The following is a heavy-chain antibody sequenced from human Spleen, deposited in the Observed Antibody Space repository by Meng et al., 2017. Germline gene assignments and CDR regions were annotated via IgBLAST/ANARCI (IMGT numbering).Heavy chain of an antibody. D-gene: IGHD5-18*01. CDR2: INPNSGGT. Sequence: QVQLVQSGAEVKKPGASVKVSCKASGYTFTGYYMHWVRQAPGQGLEWMGRINPNSGGTNYAQKFQGRVTMTRDTSISTAYMELSRLRSDDTAVYYCARATGETAMVEEYYFDYWGQGTLVTVSS. CDR3: ARATGETAMVEEYYFDY. CDR1: GYTFTGYY. J-gene: IGHJ4*02. V-gene: IGHV1-2*06.